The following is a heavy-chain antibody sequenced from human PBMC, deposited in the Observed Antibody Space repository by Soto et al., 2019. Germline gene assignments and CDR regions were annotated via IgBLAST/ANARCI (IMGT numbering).Heavy chain of an antibody. CDR2: FNPANRNT. CDR1: GYTFTNYG. CDR3: ARVRFGDPFDF. D-gene: IGHD2-21*02. Sequence: ASVKVSCKVSGYTFTNYGINWVRQAPGQGLEWVGWFNPANRNTNYAQKFQDRVSMTTDTSTNTAYMELRGLRSDDTAVYYCARVRFGDPFDFWCQGTLATVPS. V-gene: IGHV1-18*01. J-gene: IGHJ4*02.